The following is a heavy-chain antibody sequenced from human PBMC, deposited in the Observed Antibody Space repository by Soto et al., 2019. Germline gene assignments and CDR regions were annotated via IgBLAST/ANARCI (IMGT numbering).Heavy chain of an antibody. Sequence: SGPTLVNPTEILTLTCTVSGFSLRSARTGVSWIRQPPGKALEWLAHIFSSDEKSYSTSLKSRLTISKDTSKSQVVLTMTNMDPVDTATYYCARIMGPVLEYYYYYGMDVWGQGTTVTVSS. D-gene: IGHD3-3*01. CDR2: IFSSDEK. CDR1: GFSLRSARTG. J-gene: IGHJ6*02. V-gene: IGHV2-26*01. CDR3: ARIMGPVLEYYYYYGMDV.